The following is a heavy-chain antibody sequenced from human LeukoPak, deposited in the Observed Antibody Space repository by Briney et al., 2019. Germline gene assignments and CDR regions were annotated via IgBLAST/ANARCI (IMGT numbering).Heavy chain of an antibody. D-gene: IGHD3-16*01. J-gene: IGHJ4*02. Sequence: SETLSLTCAVSGGSISSSNWWSWVRQPPGKGLEWIGEIYHSGSTNYNPSLKSRVTLSVDKSKNQFSLKLSSVTAADTAVYYCARGSGLGGLDYWGQGTLVTVSS. CDR1: GGSISSSNW. CDR3: ARGSGLGGLDY. V-gene: IGHV4-4*02. CDR2: IYHSGST.